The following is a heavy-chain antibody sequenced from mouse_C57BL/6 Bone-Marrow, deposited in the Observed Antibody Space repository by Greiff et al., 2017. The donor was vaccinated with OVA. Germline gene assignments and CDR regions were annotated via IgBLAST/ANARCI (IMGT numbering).Heavy chain of an antibody. CDR3: ARAVYYGKIYYAMDY. CDR2: ISDGGSYT. J-gene: IGHJ4*01. D-gene: IGHD1-1*01. V-gene: IGHV5-4*01. Sequence: VVESGGGLVKPGGSLKLSCAASGFTFSSYAMSWVRQTPEKRLEWVATISDGGSYTYYPDNVKGRFTISRDNAKNNLYLQMSHLKSEDTAMYYCARAVYYGKIYYAMDYWGQGTSVTVSS. CDR1: GFTFSSYA.